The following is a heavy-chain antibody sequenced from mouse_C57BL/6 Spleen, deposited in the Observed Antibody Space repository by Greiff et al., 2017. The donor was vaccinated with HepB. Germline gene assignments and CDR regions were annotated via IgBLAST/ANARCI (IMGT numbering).Heavy chain of an antibody. CDR2: IDPENGDT. CDR3: TTRITTVVATTPDY. V-gene: IGHV14-4*01. Sequence: VQLQQSGAELVRPGASVKLSCTASGFNIKDDYMHWVKQRPEQGLEWIGWIDPENGDTEYASKFQGKATITADTSSNTAYLQLSSLTSEDTAVYYCTTRITTVVATTPDYWGQGTTLTVSS. CDR1: GFNIKDDY. D-gene: IGHD1-1*01. J-gene: IGHJ2*01.